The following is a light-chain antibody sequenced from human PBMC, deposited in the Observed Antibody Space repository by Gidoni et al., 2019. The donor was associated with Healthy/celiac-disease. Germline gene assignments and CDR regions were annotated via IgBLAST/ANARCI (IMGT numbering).Light chain of an antibody. CDR2: GNS. CDR1: SSNIGAGYD. V-gene: IGLV1-40*01. CDR3: QSYDSSLSGVV. J-gene: IGLJ2*01. Sequence: QSVLTQPPSVSGAPGQRVPISCNGSSSNIGAGYDVHWYQQLPGTAPKLLIYGNSNLPSGVPDRFSGSKSGTSASLAITGLQAEDEADYYCQSYDSSLSGVVFGGGTKLTVL.